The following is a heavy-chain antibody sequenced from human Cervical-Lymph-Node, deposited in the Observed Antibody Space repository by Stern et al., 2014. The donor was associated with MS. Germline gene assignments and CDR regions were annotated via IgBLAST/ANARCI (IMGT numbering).Heavy chain of an antibody. J-gene: IGHJ2*01. CDR2: FSGRDHDTT. D-gene: IGHD4-23*01. Sequence: EVQLVESGGGLVQPGGSLRLSCAASGFSFRTNDMNWVRQAPRKGMEWVSLFSGRDHDTTYYADSVKGRFTISRDSSNNMLYLQMNSLRVEDTAVYYCARESTVGWYFDLWGRGTLVTVSS. V-gene: IGHV3-23*04. CDR3: ARESTVGWYFDL. CDR1: GFSFRTND.